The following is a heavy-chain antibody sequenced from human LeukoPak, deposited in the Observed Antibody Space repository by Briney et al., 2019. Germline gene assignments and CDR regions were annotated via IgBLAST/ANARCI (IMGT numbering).Heavy chain of an antibody. CDR3: ARGGGAYSGYGDGFDI. D-gene: IGHD5-12*01. Sequence: GASVKVSCKASGYTFTGDYMHWVRQAPGQGLEWMGWINPKSGGTNYAQKFQGRVTMTRDTSISTVYMELSRLRSDDTAVYFCARGGGAYSGYGDGFDIWGQGTMVTVSS. CDR1: GYTFTGDY. J-gene: IGHJ3*02. CDR2: INPKSGGT. V-gene: IGHV1-2*02.